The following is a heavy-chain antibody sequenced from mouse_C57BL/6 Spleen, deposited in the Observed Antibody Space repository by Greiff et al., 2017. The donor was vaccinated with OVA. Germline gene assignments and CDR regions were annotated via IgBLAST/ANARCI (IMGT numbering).Heavy chain of an antibody. CDR3: AREFDYYGSRGLAY. CDR2: IDPSDSET. V-gene: IGHV1-52*01. J-gene: IGHJ3*01. Sequence: VQLQQPGAELVRPGSSVKLSCKASGYTFTSYWMHWVKQRPIQGLEWIGNIDPSDSETHYNQKFKDKATLTVDKSSSTAYMQLSSLTSEDSAVYYCAREFDYYGSRGLAYWGQGTLVTVSA. CDR1: GYTFTSYW. D-gene: IGHD1-1*01.